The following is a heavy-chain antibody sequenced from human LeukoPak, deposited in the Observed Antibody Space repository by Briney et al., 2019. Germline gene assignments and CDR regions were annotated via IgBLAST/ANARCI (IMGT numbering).Heavy chain of an antibody. J-gene: IGHJ4*02. Sequence: GGSLRLSCATSGFTFSNYAMSWVRQAPGKGLEWVSGISGSGGSTYYADSVKGRFTISRDNSKNTLYLQMNSLRAEDTAVYYCVPGGGFSYVPYYFDYWGQGTLVTVSS. V-gene: IGHV3-23*01. CDR1: GFTFSNYA. CDR3: VPGGGFSYVPYYFDY. CDR2: ISGSGGST. D-gene: IGHD5-18*01.